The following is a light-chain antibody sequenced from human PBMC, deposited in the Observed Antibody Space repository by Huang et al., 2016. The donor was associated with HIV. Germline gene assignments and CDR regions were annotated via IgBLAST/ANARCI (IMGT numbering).Light chain of an antibody. CDR2: AAS. V-gene: IGKV1-8*01. CDR1: QDISSS. Sequence: AIRITQSPSSLSASTGDRVTITCRASQDISSSLAWYQQKPGKAPKLLIYAASTLQRGVPSRFSGSASGTDFTLTISCLQSEDFATYYCQQYYNYPLTFGGGTKVEIK. J-gene: IGKJ4*01. CDR3: QQYYNYPLT.